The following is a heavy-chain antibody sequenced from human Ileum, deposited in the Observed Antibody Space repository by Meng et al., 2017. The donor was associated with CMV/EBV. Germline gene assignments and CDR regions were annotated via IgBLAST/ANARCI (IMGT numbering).Heavy chain of an antibody. J-gene: IGHJ4*02. Sequence: QTSGYSFITYGINWVRQAPGQRLEWMGWINTNTGNPTYAQDFTGRFVFSLDTSVSTTYLQINSLRTEDSAVYYCTRGDGDHSSKFDYWGQGTLVTVSS. CDR2: INTNTGNP. D-gene: IGHD5-24*01. V-gene: IGHV7-4-1*02. CDR3: TRGDGDHSSKFDY. CDR1: GYSFITYG.